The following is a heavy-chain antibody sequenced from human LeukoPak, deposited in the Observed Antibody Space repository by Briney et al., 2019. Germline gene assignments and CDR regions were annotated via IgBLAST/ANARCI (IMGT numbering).Heavy chain of an antibody. J-gene: IGHJ5*02. V-gene: IGHV1-8*01. CDR1: GYPFTTWE. CDR2: VHPNGGNT. CDR3: ARGPRNDP. Sequence: AASVKVSCKPSGYPFTTWEINWVRQAAGQGLEWMGWVHPNGGNTAYAQKFQGRVTMTRDTSISTAYMELSGLTSDDTAVYFCARGPRNDPWGQGTLVTVSS. D-gene: IGHD1-14*01.